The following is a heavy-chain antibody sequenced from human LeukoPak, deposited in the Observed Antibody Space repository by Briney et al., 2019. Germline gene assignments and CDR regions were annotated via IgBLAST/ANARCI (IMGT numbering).Heavy chain of an antibody. CDR2: INPSGGRT. D-gene: IGHD6-6*01. CDR3: ARMKYSSSSYYYMDV. CDR1: GYTFTSYY. Sequence: ASVKVSCKASGYTFTSYYMHWVRQAPGQGLEWMGIINPSGGRTSYAQKFQGRVTMTRDMSTSTVYMELSSLRSEDTAVYYCARMKYSSSSYYYMDVWGKGTTVTVSS. V-gene: IGHV1-46*01. J-gene: IGHJ6*03.